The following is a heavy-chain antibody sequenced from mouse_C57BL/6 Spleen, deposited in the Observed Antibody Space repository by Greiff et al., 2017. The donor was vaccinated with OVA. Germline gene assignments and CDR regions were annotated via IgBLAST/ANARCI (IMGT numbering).Heavy chain of an antibody. CDR3: AVTVVAPMDY. D-gene: IGHD1-1*01. Sequence: QVQLKQPGAELVRPGSSVKLSCKASGYTFTSYWMDWVKQRPGQGLEWIGNIYPSDSETHYNQKFKDKATLTVDKSSSTAYMQLSSLTSEDSSVYYCAVTVVAPMDYWGQGTSVTVSS. V-gene: IGHV1-61*01. CDR1: GYTFTSYW. CDR2: IYPSDSET. J-gene: IGHJ4*01.